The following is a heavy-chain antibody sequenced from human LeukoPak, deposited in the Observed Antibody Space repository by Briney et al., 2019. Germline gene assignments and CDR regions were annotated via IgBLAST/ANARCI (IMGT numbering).Heavy chain of an antibody. CDR3: ASPGAYY. CDR2: ISSNGGST. J-gene: IGHJ4*02. V-gene: IGHV3-64*01. Sequence: GGSLRLSCAASGFTFSSYAMHWVRQAPGKGLEYVSAISSNGGSTYYANSVKGRFTTSRDNSKNTLYLQMGSLRAEDMAVYYCASPGAYYWGQGTLVTVSS. CDR1: GFTFSSYA.